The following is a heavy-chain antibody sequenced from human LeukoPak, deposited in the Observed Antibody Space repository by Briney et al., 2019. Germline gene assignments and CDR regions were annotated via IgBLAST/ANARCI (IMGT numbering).Heavy chain of an antibody. V-gene: IGHV4-4*09. J-gene: IGHJ3*02. D-gene: IGHD3-22*01. CDR2: ISPSGST. CDR1: GGSISSYY. CDR3: ARLHRHYYDSTGYYLLDGFDI. Sequence: PSETLSLTCTVSGGSISSYYWSWIRQPPGKGLEWIGYISPSGSTNYNPSLKSRVTMSIDTSRNQFSLNLSSATAADTAMFYCARLHRHYYDSTGYYLLDGFDIWGQGTMVTISS.